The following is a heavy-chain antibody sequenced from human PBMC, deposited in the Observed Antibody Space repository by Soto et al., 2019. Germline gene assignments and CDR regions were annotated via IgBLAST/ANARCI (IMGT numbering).Heavy chain of an antibody. CDR3: ARGNSGYSSSWYPVYFDY. V-gene: IGHV4-34*01. CDR2: INHSGST. CDR1: GGSFSGYY. Sequence: SETLSLTCAVYGGSFSGYYWSWIRQPPGKGLEWIGEINHSGSTNYNPSLKSRVTISVDTSKNQFSLKLSSVTAADTAVYYCARGNSGYSSSWYPVYFDYWGQGTLVTVSS. J-gene: IGHJ4*02. D-gene: IGHD6-13*01.